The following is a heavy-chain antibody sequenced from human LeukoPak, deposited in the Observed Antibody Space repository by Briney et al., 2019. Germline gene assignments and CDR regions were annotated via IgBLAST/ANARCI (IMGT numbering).Heavy chain of an antibody. CDR3: ARATGYSYGFRTIDFDY. CDR2: INHSGST. D-gene: IGHD5-18*01. J-gene: IGHJ4*02. Sequence: PSETLSLTCAVYGGSFSGYYWSWIRPPPGKGREWIGEINHSGSTNYNPSLKSRVTISVDTSKNQFSLRRSSVTAADTAVYYCARATGYSYGFRTIDFDYWGQGTLVTVSS. V-gene: IGHV4-34*01. CDR1: GGSFSGYY.